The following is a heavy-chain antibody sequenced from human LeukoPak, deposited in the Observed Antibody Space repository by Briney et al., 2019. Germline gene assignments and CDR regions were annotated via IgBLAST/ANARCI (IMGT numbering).Heavy chain of an antibody. V-gene: IGHV3-74*01. CDR1: GFTFPSYW. CDR2: IDSDGSTI. CDR3: AGDRDWHFDV. D-gene: IGHD3-10*01. J-gene: IGHJ2*01. Sequence: GGSLRLSCVASGFTFPSYWMHWVRQAPGKGLVWVSRIDSDGSTITYADSVKGRFTISRDNAKNTLYLQMNSLRAEDTAVYYCAGDRDWHFDVWGRGTLVTVSS.